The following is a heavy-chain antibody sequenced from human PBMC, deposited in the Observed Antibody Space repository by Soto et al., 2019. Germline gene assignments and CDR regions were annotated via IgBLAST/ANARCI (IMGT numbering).Heavy chain of an antibody. D-gene: IGHD3-16*01. CDR3: AKVGSTPRDGMDV. V-gene: IGHV3-30*18. Sequence: GGSLRLSCAASGFTFSSYGMHWVRQAPGKGLEWVAVISYDGSNKYYADSVKGRFAISRDNSKNTLYLQMNSLRAEDTAVYYCAKVGSTPRDGMDVWGKGTTVTVSS. J-gene: IGHJ6*04. CDR2: ISYDGSNK. CDR1: GFTFSSYG.